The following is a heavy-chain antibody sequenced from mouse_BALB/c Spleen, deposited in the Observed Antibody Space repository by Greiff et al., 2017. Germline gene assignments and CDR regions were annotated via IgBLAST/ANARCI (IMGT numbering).Heavy chain of an antibody. Sequence: VQLQQSGAELARPGASVKMSCKASGYTFTSYTMHWVKQRPGQGLEWIGYINPSSGYTNYNQKFKDKATLTADKSSSTAYMQLSSLTSEDSAVYYCARDKKKGYAMDYWGQGTSVTVSS. J-gene: IGHJ4*01. V-gene: IGHV1-4*01. CDR2: INPSSGYT. CDR1: GYTFTSYT. CDR3: ARDKKKGYAMDY.